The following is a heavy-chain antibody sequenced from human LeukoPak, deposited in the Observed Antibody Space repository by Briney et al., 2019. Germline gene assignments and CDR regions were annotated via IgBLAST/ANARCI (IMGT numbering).Heavy chain of an antibody. D-gene: IGHD6-19*01. CDR1: GGSFSGYY. Sequence: PSETLSLTCAVYGGSFSGYYWSWIRQPPGKGLEWIGEINHSGSTNYNPSLKSRVTISVDTSKDQFSLKLSSVTAADTAVYYCARGGSSGWYGNYYYYMAVWGKGTTVTVSS. CDR3: ARGGSSGWYGNYYYYMAV. V-gene: IGHV4-34*01. J-gene: IGHJ6*03. CDR2: INHSGST.